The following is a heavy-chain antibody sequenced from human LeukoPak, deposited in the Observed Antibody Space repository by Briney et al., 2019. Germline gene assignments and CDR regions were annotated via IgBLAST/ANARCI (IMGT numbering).Heavy chain of an antibody. CDR1: GGSISSSSYY. D-gene: IGHD7-27*01. CDR2: IYYSGST. V-gene: IGHV4-39*07. CDR3: ARVHSGEDYYYYYMDV. J-gene: IGHJ6*03. Sequence: SETLSLTCTVSGGSISSSSYYWGWIRQPPGKGLEWIGGIYYSGSTYYNPSLKSRVTISVDTSKNQFSLKLSSVTAADTAVYYCARVHSGEDYYYYYMDVWDKGTTVTVSS.